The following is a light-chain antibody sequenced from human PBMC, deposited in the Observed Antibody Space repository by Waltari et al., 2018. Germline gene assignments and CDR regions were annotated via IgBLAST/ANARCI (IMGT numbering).Light chain of an antibody. CDR3: QQYFKTPLT. CDR2: WAS. Sequence: DIVMTQSPDSLTVSLGERATLNCKSSQTILYSSSNKNYLAWYQQKPRPPPKLLIYWASTRESGVPDRFSGTGSGTDFTLTISRLQAEDVTVYYCQQYFKTPLTFGGGTKVEIK. J-gene: IGKJ4*01. V-gene: IGKV4-1*01. CDR1: QTILYSSSNKNY.